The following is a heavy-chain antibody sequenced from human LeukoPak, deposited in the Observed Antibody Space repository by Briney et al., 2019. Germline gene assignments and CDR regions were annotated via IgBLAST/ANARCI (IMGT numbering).Heavy chain of an antibody. V-gene: IGHV1-2*06. CDR3: ARDLDSVAAADY. Sequence: ASVKVSCKASGYTFTGYYMHWVRQAPGQGLEWMGRINPNSGGTNYAQKFQGRVTMTRDTSISTAYMELSRLRSDDTAAYYCARDLDSVAAADYWGQGTLVTVSS. CDR2: INPNSGGT. CDR1: GYTFTGYY. D-gene: IGHD6-13*01. J-gene: IGHJ4*02.